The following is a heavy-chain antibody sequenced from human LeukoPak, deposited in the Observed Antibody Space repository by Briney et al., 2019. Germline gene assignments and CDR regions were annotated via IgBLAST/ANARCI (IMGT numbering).Heavy chain of an antibody. V-gene: IGHV3-20*04. D-gene: IGHD3-22*01. CDR3: AGYYYDSSRAFDL. J-gene: IGHJ5*02. CDR2: LNWNGAWT. CDR1: GFKFDDYG. Sequence: GGSLRLSCAASGFKFDDYGMSWVRQAPGKGLEWVCDLNWNGAWTGYADSVKGRFTISRDNAKNSLYQQMNSLRAEDTALYYCAGYYYDSSRAFDLWGQGTLVTVSA.